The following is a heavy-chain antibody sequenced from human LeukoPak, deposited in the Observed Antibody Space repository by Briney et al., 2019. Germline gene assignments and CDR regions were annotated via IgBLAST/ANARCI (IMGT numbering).Heavy chain of an antibody. Sequence: ASVKVSCKASGYTFTSYAMHWVRQALGQRLEWMGWSNAGNGNTKYSQEFQGRVTITRDTSASTAYMELSSLRSEDMAVYYCARGAADWGYFDYWGQGTLVTVSS. J-gene: IGHJ4*02. D-gene: IGHD2-15*01. CDR1: GYTFTSYA. CDR2: SNAGNGNT. CDR3: ARGAADWGYFDY. V-gene: IGHV1-3*02.